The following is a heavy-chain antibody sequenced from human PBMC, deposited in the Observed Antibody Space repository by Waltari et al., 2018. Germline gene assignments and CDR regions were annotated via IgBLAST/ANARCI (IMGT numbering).Heavy chain of an antibody. CDR3: TRDVPHSNFDP. CDR2: INIDGTTT. Sequence: EVQLVESGGGLVQPGGSLRLSCVGSGFTFSGHWMHWVRQAPGKGLVWVSHINIDGTTTTYADSVKGRFTSSRDNAKNTLYLQMNSLRVDDTAVYYCTRDVPHSNFDPWGQGTLVTVSS. D-gene: IGHD6-13*01. J-gene: IGHJ5*02. CDR1: GFTFSGHW. V-gene: IGHV3-74*01.